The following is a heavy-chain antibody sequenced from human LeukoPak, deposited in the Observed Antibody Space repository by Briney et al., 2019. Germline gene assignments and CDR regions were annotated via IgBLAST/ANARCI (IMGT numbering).Heavy chain of an antibody. V-gene: IGHV3-74*01. D-gene: IGHD1-26*01. J-gene: IGHJ4*02. CDR2: INSDGSST. CDR3: ARLYSGSYGDFDY. CDR1: GFTFSSYW. Sequence: GGSLRLSCAASGFTFSSYWMHWVRQAPGKGLVWVSRINSDGSSTSYADSVKGRFTISRDNAKNSLYLQMNSLRAEDTAVYYCARLYSGSYGDFDYWGQGTLVTVSS.